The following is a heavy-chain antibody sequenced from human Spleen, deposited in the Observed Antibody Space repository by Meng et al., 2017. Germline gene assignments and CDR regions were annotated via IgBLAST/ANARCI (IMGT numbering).Heavy chain of an antibody. D-gene: IGHD1-7*01. CDR2: ISHDGTNK. CDR3: AKDRNYQTGFEY. J-gene: IGHJ4*02. CDR1: GFAFSQYD. Sequence: QVQLVESGGGVVQPGRSLRLSCAASGFAFSQYDMHWVRQAPGQGLDWVAGISHDGTNKYYSESVRGRFTISRDNSWDTVYLQMNILRAEDTGLYFCAKDRNYQTGFEYWGQGSLVTVSS. V-gene: IGHV3-30*18.